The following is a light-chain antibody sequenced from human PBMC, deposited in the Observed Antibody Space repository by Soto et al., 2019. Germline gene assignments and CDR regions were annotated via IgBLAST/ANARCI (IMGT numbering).Light chain of an antibody. CDR2: GAS. CDR1: QTVTSNY. J-gene: IGKJ1*01. V-gene: IGKV3-20*01. Sequence: EIVLTQSPCTLSLSPGERATLSCGASQTVTSNYLAWYQQKPGQAPRLLIFGASIRVTGIPARFSGSGSGTEFNLTISSLQSEDFATYYCQQYYSYLWTFGQGTKVDIK. CDR3: QQYYSYLWT.